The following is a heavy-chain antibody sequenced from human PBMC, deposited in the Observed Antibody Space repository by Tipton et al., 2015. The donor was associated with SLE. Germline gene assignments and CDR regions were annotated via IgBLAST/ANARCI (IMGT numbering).Heavy chain of an antibody. Sequence: TLSLTCTVSGGSISNYSWSWIRQPPGKGLEWIGSIYHSGNTYSNPSLKSRVTISVDTSRNQFSLKLTSVTAADTAVYYCAIPTVGATGGFDSWGHGTLVIVSS. J-gene: IGHJ4*01. D-gene: IGHD1-26*01. CDR1: GGSISNYS. CDR2: IYHSGNT. CDR3: AIPTVGATGGFDS. V-gene: IGHV4-59*12.